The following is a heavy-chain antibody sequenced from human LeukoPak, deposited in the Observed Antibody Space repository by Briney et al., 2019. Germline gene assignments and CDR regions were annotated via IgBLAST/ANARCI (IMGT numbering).Heavy chain of an antibody. J-gene: IGHJ4*02. CDR2: ISGNGGST. D-gene: IGHD3-10*01. Sequence: PGGSLRLSCAASGFSFADYGMSWVRQAPGKGLEWISAISGNGGSTYYADSVKGRFTISRDNSKNTLYLQMNSLRAEDTAIYYCAKRRADYYGSGRGLNYFDYWGQGTLVTVSS. CDR3: AKRRADYYGSGRGLNYFDY. V-gene: IGHV3-23*01. CDR1: GFSFADYG.